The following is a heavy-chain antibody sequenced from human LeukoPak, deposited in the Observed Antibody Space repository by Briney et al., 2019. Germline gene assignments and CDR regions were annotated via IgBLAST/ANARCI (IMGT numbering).Heavy chain of an antibody. V-gene: IGHV3-30*18. J-gene: IGHJ1*01. CDR2: ISYDGSNK. CDR1: GFTFSSYG. D-gene: IGHD6-13*01. Sequence: GGSLRLSCAASGFTFSSYGMHWVRQAPGKGLEWVAVISYDGSNKYYADSVKGRFTISRDNSKNTLYLQMNSLRAEDTAVYYCAKETVYSSSWYGGYFQHWGQGTLVTVSS. CDR3: AKETVYSSSWYGGYFQH.